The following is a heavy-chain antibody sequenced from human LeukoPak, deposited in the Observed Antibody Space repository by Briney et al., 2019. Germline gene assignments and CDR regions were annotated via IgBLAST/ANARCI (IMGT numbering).Heavy chain of an antibody. Sequence: PSETLSLTCTVSGGSISSSSYYWGWIRQPPGKGLEWIGSIYYSGSTYYNPSLKSRVTISVETSKNQFSLKLSSVTAADTAVYYCARRARGFGESPFDYWGQGTLVTVSS. CDR2: IYYSGST. D-gene: IGHD3-10*01. CDR3: ARRARGFGESPFDY. CDR1: GGSISSSSYY. V-gene: IGHV4-39*01. J-gene: IGHJ4*02.